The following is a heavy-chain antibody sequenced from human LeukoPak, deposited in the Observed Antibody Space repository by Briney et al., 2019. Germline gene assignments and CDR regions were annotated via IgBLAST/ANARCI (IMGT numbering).Heavy chain of an antibody. J-gene: IGHJ3*02. CDR1: GGSISSGDNY. V-gene: IGHV4-30-4*01. D-gene: IGHD6-13*01. Sequence: SETLSLTCTVSGGSISSGDNYWGWIRRPPGKGLEWIGYIYYSGRTYYNPSLKSRVTISVDTSKNQFSLKLRSVTASDTAVYSCARGGYSTSWAAFDIWSQGTMVTVSS. CDR3: ARGGYSTSWAAFDI. CDR2: IYYSGRT.